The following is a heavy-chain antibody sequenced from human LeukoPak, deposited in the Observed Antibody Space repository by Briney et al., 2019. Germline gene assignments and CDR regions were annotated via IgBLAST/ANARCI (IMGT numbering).Heavy chain of an antibody. J-gene: IGHJ3*02. Sequence: PGGSLRLSCAASGFTFSSYWMSWVRQAPGKGLEWVANIKQDGSEKYYVDSVKGRFTISRDNAKNSLYLQMNSLRAEDTAVYYCARIGIRGFWSGLDAFDIWVQGTMVTVSS. CDR1: GFTFSSYW. CDR2: IKQDGSEK. CDR3: ARIGIRGFWSGLDAFDI. D-gene: IGHD3-3*01. V-gene: IGHV3-7*01.